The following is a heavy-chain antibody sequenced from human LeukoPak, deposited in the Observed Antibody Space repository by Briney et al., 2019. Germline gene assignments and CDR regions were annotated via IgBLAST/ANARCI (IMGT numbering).Heavy chain of an antibody. CDR1: GGSFSPYY. J-gene: IGHJ6*03. CDR2: INHSGST. D-gene: IGHD2-15*01. CDR3: ARALGKVAATVANYYYMDV. Sequence: PSETLSLTCAVYGGSFSPYYWSWIRQPPGKGLEWIGEINHSGSTNYNPSLKSRVTISVDTSKNQFSLKLSSVTAADTAVYYCARALGKVAATVANYYYMDVWGKGTTVTVSS. V-gene: IGHV4-34*01.